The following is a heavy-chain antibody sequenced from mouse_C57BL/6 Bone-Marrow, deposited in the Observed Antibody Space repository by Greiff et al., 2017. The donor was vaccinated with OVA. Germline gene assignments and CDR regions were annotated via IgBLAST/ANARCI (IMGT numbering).Heavy chain of an antibody. CDR2: INPNNGGT. V-gene: IGHV1-26*01. J-gene: IGHJ1*03. Sequence: EVKLQQSGPELVKPGASVKISCKASGYTFTDYYMNWVKQSHGKSLEWLGDINPNNGGTSYNQKFKGKATLTVDKSSSTAYMELRSLTSEDSAVYYCARPFDVWGTGTTVTVSS. CDR1: GYTFTDYY. CDR3: ARPFDV.